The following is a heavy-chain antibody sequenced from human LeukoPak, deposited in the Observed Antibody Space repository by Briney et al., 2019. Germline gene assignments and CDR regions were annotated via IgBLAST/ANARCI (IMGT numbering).Heavy chain of an antibody. CDR2: INHSGST. D-gene: IGHD2-2*01. V-gene: IGHV4-34*01. J-gene: IGHJ4*02. CDR3: ATLCSSTSCLDY. Sequence: SETLSLTCAVYGGSFSGYYWSWIRQPPGKGLEWIGEINHSGSTNYNPSLKSRVTISVDTSKNQFSLKLSSVTAADTAVYYRATLCSSTSCLDYWGQGTLVTVSS. CDR1: GGSFSGYY.